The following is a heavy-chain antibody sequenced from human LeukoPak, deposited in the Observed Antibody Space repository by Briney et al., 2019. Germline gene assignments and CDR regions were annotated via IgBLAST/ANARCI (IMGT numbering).Heavy chain of an antibody. Sequence: GGSLRLSCAASGFTFSNFGMHWIRQTPNKGLEWVALVWFDGSSKYYADSVKGRFTISRDNSKNTVYLQMNSLSAGDTAIYYCARAVLEHCAGGSCYRWFDPWGQGTLVTVSS. D-gene: IGHD2-15*01. CDR1: GFTFSNFG. CDR3: ARAVLEHCAGGSCYRWFDP. CDR2: VWFDGSSK. V-gene: IGHV3-33*08. J-gene: IGHJ5*02.